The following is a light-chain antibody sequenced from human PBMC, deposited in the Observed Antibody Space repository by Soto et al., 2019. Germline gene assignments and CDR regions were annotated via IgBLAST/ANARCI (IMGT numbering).Light chain of an antibody. CDR3: QQYQIVWT. CDR1: QRVSTC. Sequence: DIQMPQSPSTLSASAGDRVSIACRASQRVSTCLAWYQQKPGKAPTLLIYDASRFTSGVPSRCSGSGSGTELTLTSSSLQPDDFAAYDVQQYQIVWTFGQGTKVEIK. J-gene: IGKJ1*01. CDR2: DAS. V-gene: IGKV1-5*01.